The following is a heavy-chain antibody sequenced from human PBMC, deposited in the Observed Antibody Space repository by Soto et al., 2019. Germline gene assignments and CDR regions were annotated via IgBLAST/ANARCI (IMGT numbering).Heavy chain of an antibody. CDR1: GYTFTGYY. Sequence: QVQLVQSGAEVKKPGASVKVSCKASGYTFTGYYMHWVRQAPGQGLEWMGWINPNSGGTNYAQKFQGRVTMTRDTYISTAYMELSRLRSDEKAVYYCARNGNVLRFLEWLFPNNYYYGMDVWGKGTKVTVSS. J-gene: IGHJ6*04. CDR3: ARNGNVLRFLEWLFPNNYYYGMDV. D-gene: IGHD3-3*01. CDR2: INPNSGGT. V-gene: IGHV1-2*02.